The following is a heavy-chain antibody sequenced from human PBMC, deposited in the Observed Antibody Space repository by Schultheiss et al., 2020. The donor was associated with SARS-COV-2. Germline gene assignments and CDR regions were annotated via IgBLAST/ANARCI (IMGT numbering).Heavy chain of an antibody. V-gene: IGHV4-39*07. CDR1: GGSISSDTYY. J-gene: IGHJ4*02. CDR3: ARAARVEQLFSVRGGHLDY. Sequence: SETLSLTCVVSGGSISSDTYYWSWIRQPPGKGLEWIGDINHRGSTNYNPSLRSRITISVDTSKKQFSLRLGSVTAADTAVYYCARAARVEQLFSVRGGHLDYWGRGTQVTVSS. D-gene: IGHD3-10*01. CDR2: INHRGST.